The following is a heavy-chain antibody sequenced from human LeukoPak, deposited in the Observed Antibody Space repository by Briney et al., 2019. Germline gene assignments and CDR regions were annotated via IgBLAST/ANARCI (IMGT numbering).Heavy chain of an antibody. J-gene: IGHJ4*02. Sequence: GGSLRLSCAASGFTFSSYWMHWVRQAPGKGLVWVSRINSDGSSTSYADSVKGRFTISRDNSRNTLYLQMNSLRAEDTAVYYCAKEDGSGSYSIGSNFDYWGQGTLVTVSS. D-gene: IGHD1-26*01. CDR2: INSDGSST. V-gene: IGHV3-74*01. CDR3: AKEDGSGSYSIGSNFDY. CDR1: GFTFSSYW.